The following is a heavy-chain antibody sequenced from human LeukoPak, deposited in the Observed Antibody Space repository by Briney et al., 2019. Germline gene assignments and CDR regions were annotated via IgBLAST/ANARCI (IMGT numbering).Heavy chain of an antibody. CDR3: ARDFVAYYDFWSGFGSYYGMDV. V-gene: IGHV3-7*01. CDR1: AFIFSGHW. J-gene: IGHJ6*02. CDR2: IKEDGSER. Sequence: GGSLRLSCEGSAFIFSGHWMNWVRQTPGKGLEWVASIKEDGSERQYVDSVKGRFSISRDNAKNSLYLQMNSLRAEDTAVYYCARDFVAYYDFWSGFGSYYGMDVWGQGTTVTVSS. D-gene: IGHD3-3*01.